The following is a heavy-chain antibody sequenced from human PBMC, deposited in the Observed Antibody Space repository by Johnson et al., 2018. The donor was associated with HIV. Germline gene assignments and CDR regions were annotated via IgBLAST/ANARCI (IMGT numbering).Heavy chain of an antibody. CDR2: INWNGGST. Sequence: VQLVESGGGVVRPGGSLRLSCAASGFTFDDYGMSWVRQAPGKGLEWVSGINWNGGSTGYADSVKGRFTISRDNAKNSLYLQMNSLKTEDTAVYYCTTDRRSGSYWLGTFDIWGQGTMVTVSS. CDR1: GFTFDDYG. CDR3: TTDRRSGSYWLGTFDI. J-gene: IGHJ3*02. V-gene: IGHV3-20*04. D-gene: IGHD1-26*01.